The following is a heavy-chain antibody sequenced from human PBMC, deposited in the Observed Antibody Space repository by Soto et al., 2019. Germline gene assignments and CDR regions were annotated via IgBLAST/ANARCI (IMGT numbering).Heavy chain of an antibody. CDR3: AREGRYSGYPTLGEVDI. D-gene: IGHD5-12*01. CDR2: IYYSGST. CDR1: GGSISSYY. J-gene: IGHJ3*02. V-gene: IGHV4-59*01. Sequence: PSETLSLTCTVSGGSISSYYWSWIRQPPGKGLEWIGYIYYSGSTNYNPSLKSRVTISIDTSKNQFSLKLSSVTAADTAVYYCAREGRYSGYPTLGEVDIWGQGTMVTVSS.